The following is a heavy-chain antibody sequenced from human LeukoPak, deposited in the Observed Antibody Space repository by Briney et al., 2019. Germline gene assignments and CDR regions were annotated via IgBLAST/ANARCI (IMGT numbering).Heavy chain of an antibody. D-gene: IGHD5-18*01. CDR2: FDPEDGET. J-gene: IGHJ6*03. CDR1: GYTLTELS. Sequence: LGASVKVSCKVSGYTLTELSMHWVRQAPGKGLEWMGGFDPEDGETIYAQKFQGRVTMTEDTSTDTAYMELSSLRSEDTAVYYCATEGRGYSYGYYYYYYMDVWGKGTTVTVSS. CDR3: ATEGRGYSYGYYYYYYMDV. V-gene: IGHV1-24*01.